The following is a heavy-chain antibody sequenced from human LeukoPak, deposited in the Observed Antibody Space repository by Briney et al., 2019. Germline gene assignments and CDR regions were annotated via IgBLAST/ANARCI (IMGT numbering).Heavy chain of an antibody. CDR2: IYYSGST. V-gene: IGHV4-59*01. CDR3: ARVTFRSHAFDI. Sequence: PSETLSLTCTVSGGSISSYYWSWIRQPPGKGLEWIGYIYYSGSTNYNPSLKSRVTISVDTSKNQFSLKLSSVTAADTAVYYCARVTFRSHAFDIWGQGTMVTVSS. CDR1: GGSISSYY. D-gene: IGHD2-21*01. J-gene: IGHJ3*02.